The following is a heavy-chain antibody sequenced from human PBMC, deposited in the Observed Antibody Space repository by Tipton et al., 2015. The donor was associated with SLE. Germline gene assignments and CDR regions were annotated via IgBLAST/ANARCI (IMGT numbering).Heavy chain of an antibody. Sequence: PGLVKPSQTLSLTCAISGDSVSSKSAAWNWIRQSPSRGLEWLGRTYYRSRWYRDYAVSVKSRISIDADTSKNQISLQLNSVTPEDTAVYYCARETSGNWYYFDHWGQGTLVTVSS. J-gene: IGHJ4*02. CDR1: GDSVSSKSAA. CDR2: TYYRSRWYR. CDR3: ARETSGNWYYFDH. V-gene: IGHV6-1*01. D-gene: IGHD1-1*01.